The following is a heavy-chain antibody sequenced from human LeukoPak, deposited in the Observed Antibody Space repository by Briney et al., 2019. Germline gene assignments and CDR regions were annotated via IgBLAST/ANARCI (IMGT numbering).Heavy chain of an antibody. Sequence: PSQTLSLTCIVSGGSISSGDYYWGWIRQSPGKGLDWIGYIYYSGSTYYNPSLKSRVSISVDTSKNQFSLELNSVTAADTAAYYCARGGDYYGSAYYFDDWGQGTLVTVSS. J-gene: IGHJ4*02. CDR2: IYYSGST. CDR3: ARGGDYYGSAYYFDD. CDR1: GGSISSGDYY. V-gene: IGHV4-30-4*01. D-gene: IGHD3-10*01.